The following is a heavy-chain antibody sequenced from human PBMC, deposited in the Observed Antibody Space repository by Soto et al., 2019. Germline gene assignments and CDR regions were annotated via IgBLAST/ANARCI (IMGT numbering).Heavy chain of an antibody. Sequence: QAHLVESGGGVLQPGTSLRLSCAASGFSFSKYGMHWVRQAPGKGLEWVAFVSSDGSNKYYGDSVKGRFTISRDNSKSTVYLEVDSLRVDDTAVYYCAKDRVIQLLPIWPDPWGQGTLVTVSS. J-gene: IGHJ5*02. CDR3: AKDRVIQLLPIWPDP. CDR1: GFSFSKYG. V-gene: IGHV3-30*18. D-gene: IGHD2-2*01. CDR2: VSSDGSNK.